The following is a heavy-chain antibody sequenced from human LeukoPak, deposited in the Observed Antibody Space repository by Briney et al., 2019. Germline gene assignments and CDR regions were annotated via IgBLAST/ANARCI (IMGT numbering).Heavy chain of an antibody. J-gene: IGHJ4*02. CDR1: GGSFSGYY. Sequence: TSETLSLTCAVYGGSFSGYYWSWIRQPPGKGLEWIGEISHSGSTNYNPSLKSRVTISVDTSKNQFSLKLSSVTAADTAVYYCARGLDGGDCSWGQGTLVTVSS. CDR2: ISHSGST. V-gene: IGHV4-34*01. CDR3: ARGLDGGDCS. D-gene: IGHD2-21*02.